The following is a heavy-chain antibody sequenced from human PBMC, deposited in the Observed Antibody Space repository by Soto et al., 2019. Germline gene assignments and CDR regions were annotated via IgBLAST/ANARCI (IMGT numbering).Heavy chain of an antibody. CDR1: GGSISCYY. CDR2: IFYSGST. CDR3: ASQGAYCSSTSCSYYMDV. V-gene: IGHV4-59*08. Sequence: SETLSLTCTVSGGSISCYYWSWIRQPPGKGLEWIGYIFYSGSTNYNPSLKSRVTISVDTSKNQFSLKLSSVTAADTAVYYCASQGAYCSSTSCSYYMDVWGKGTTVTVSS. D-gene: IGHD2-2*01. J-gene: IGHJ6*03.